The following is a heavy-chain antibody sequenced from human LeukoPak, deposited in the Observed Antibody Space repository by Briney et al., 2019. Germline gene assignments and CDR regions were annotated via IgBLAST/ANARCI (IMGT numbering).Heavy chain of an antibody. CDR3: VKDQYSGSGSYPDAFDF. Sequence: GGSLRLSCAASGFSFSIYTMTWVRQAPGMGLQWVSVISGGGSAYYADSVKGRFTVSRDNSRNAVYLRMNSLRVEDTAVYYCVKDQYSGSGSYPDAFDFWGEGTVVTVSS. J-gene: IGHJ3*01. CDR1: GFSFSIYT. V-gene: IGHV3-23*01. CDR2: ISGGGSA. D-gene: IGHD3-10*01.